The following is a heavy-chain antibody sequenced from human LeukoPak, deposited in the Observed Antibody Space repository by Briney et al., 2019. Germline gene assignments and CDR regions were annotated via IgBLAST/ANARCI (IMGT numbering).Heavy chain of an antibody. Sequence: GGSLRLSCAASGFTFSSYWMHWVRQAPGKGLVWVSRINSDGSSTSYADSVKGRFTISRDNAKNTLYLQMNSLRAEDTAVYYCARDRELLLWFDAFDIWGQGTMVTVSS. J-gene: IGHJ3*02. CDR3: ARDRELLLWFDAFDI. CDR1: GFTFSSYW. V-gene: IGHV3-74*01. D-gene: IGHD1-26*01. CDR2: INSDGSST.